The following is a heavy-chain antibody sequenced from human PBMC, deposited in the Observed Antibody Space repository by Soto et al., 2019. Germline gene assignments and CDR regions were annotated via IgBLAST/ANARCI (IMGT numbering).Heavy chain of an antibody. CDR2: IYYSGST. J-gene: IGHJ4*02. CDR3: ARTHLPVAATPYYFDS. Sequence: PSETLSLTCTVSGGSISSSRYYWGWIRQPPGKGLEWIGSIYYSGSTYYNPSLKSRVTISVDTSKNQFSLKLSSVTAADTAVYYCARTHLPVAATPYYFDSWGQGTLVTVS. CDR1: GGSISSSRYY. V-gene: IGHV4-39*07. D-gene: IGHD2-15*01.